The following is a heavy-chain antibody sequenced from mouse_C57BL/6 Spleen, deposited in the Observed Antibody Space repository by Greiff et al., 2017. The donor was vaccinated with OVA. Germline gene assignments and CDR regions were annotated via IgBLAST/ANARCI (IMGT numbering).Heavy chain of an antibody. CDR1: GYAFSSYW. Sequence: QVQLKQSGAELVKPGASVKISCKASGYAFSSYWMNWVKQRPGKGLEWIGQIYPGDGDTNYNGKFKGKATLTADKSSSTAYMQLSSLTSEDSAVYFCARYEDGNYDAMDYWGQGTSVTVSS. CDR2: IYPGDGDT. D-gene: IGHD2-1*01. J-gene: IGHJ4*01. CDR3: ARYEDGNYDAMDY. V-gene: IGHV1-80*01.